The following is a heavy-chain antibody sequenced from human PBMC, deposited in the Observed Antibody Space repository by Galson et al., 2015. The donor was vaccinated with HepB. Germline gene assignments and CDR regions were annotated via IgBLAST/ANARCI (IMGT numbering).Heavy chain of an antibody. CDR1: GFTFSSYA. V-gene: IGHV3-30-3*01. CDR2: ISYDGSNK. J-gene: IGHJ3*02. Sequence: SLRLSCAASGFTFSSYAMHWVRQAPGKGLEWVAVISYDGSNKYYADSVKGRFTISRDNSKNTLYLQMNSLRAEDTAVYYCARTYYDFWSGYDRNDAFDIWGQGTMVTVSS. CDR3: ARTYYDFWSGYDRNDAFDI. D-gene: IGHD3-3*01.